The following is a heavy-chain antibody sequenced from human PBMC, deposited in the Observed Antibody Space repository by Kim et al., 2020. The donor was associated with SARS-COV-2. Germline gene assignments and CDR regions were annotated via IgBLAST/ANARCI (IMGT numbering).Heavy chain of an antibody. Sequence: ASVKVSCKASGYTFTSYAMHWVRQAPGQRLEWMGWINAGNGNTKYSQKFQGRVTITRDTSASTAYMELSSLRSEDTAVYYCARDRFNDYGDDGDWFDPWGQGTLVTVSS. CDR2: INAGNGNT. D-gene: IGHD4-17*01. CDR3: ARDRFNDYGDDGDWFDP. CDR1: GYTFTSYA. J-gene: IGHJ5*02. V-gene: IGHV1-3*01.